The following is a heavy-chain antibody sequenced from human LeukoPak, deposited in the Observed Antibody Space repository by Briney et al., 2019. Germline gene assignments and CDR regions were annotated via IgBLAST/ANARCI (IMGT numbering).Heavy chain of an antibody. V-gene: IGHV3-23*01. J-gene: IGHJ4*02. CDR2: ISGRGGST. CDR1: GFTFSSYA. D-gene: IGHD4-11*01. CDR3: AKMESYSNSHFDS. Sequence: GGSLRLSCAAAGFTFSSYAMAWVRQAPGKGLEWVAGISGRGGSTYYADSGKGRFTISRDNSKNTLYLQMNSLRAEDTAIYYSAKMESYSNSHFDSWGQATLVTVSS.